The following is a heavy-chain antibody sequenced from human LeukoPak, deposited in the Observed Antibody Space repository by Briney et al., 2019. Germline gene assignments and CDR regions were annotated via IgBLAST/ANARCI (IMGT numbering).Heavy chain of an antibody. CDR3: ARYSSGWYFDY. CDR2: TYYSGST. V-gene: IGHV4-59*08. D-gene: IGHD6-19*01. CDR1: GASISSDY. J-gene: IGHJ4*02. Sequence: SETLSLTCTVSGASISSDYWSWIRQPPGKGLEWIGYTYYSGSTNYNPSLKSRVTISVDTSKNQFSLKLSSVTAADTAVYYCARYSSGWYFDYWGQGTLVTVSS.